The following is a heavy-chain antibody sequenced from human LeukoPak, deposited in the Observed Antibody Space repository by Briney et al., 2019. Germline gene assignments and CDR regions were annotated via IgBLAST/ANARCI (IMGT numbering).Heavy chain of an antibody. J-gene: IGHJ4*02. CDR3: ARSTGYSSGWASDY. Sequence: GESLKISCKGSGYSFTSYWIGWVHQMPGKGLEWMGIIYPGDSDTRYSPSFQGHVTISADKSISTAYLQCSSLNASDTAMYYCARSTGYSSGWASDYWGQGTLVTVSS. V-gene: IGHV5-51*03. CDR2: IYPGDSDT. D-gene: IGHD6-19*01. CDR1: GYSFTSYW.